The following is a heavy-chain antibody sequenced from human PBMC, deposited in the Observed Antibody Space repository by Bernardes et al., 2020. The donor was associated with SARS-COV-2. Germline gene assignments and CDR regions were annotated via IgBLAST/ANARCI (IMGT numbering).Heavy chain of an antibody. CDR3: AKSGAAFWSYYYMDV. CDR1: GFAFSSDA. CDR2: ISTSGDNT. V-gene: IGHV3-23*01. D-gene: IGHD3-3*01. J-gene: IGHJ6*03. Sequence: GGSLRLSCAASGFAFSSDAMSWVRQAPGKGLEWVSSISTSGDNTYYADSVKGRFTISKDNSKNTLYLQMNSLRVEDTAIYYCAKSGAAFWSYYYMDVWGKGTTVTVSS.